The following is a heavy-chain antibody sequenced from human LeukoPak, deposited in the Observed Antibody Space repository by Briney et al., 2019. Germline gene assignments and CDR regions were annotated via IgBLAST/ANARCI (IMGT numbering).Heavy chain of an antibody. CDR1: GFTFSSYN. CDR3: ARPWEY. J-gene: IGHJ4*02. CDR2: INSSRSNI. Sequence: PGGSLRLSCAASGFTFSSYNMNWVRQAPGKGLEWVAPINSSRSNIYYADSVKGRFTISRDNAKNSLYLQMNSLRADDTAVYYSARPWEYWGEGALFTVSS. D-gene: IGHD1-26*01. V-gene: IGHV3-21*01.